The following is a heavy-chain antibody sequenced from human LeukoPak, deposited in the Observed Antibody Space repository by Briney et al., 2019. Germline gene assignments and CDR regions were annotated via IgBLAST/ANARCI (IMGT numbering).Heavy chain of an antibody. V-gene: IGHV1-46*01. CDR2: INPSGGST. CDR3: AREVDSSSWYWYYYGMDV. Sequence: ASVKVSCKASGYTFTSYYMHWVRQAPGQGLEWMGIINPSGGSTSYAQKFQGRVTMTRDTSISTAYMELSRLRSDDTAVYYCAREVDSSSWYWYYYGMDVWGQGTTVTVSS. D-gene: IGHD6-13*01. J-gene: IGHJ6*02. CDR1: GYTFTSYY.